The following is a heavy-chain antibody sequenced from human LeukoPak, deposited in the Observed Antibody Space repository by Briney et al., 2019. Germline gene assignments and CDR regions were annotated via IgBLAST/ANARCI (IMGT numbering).Heavy chain of an antibody. CDR3: APDLRGSAWSLDY. CDR2: VSDSGIST. Sequence: PGGSLRLSCAASGFTFSNYAVSWVRQAPGKGLEWVSVVSDSGISTNYADSVKGRFTISRDNSRNTLYLQMNSLRAEDTAVYYCAPDLRGSAWSLDYWGQGTLVTVSS. D-gene: IGHD6-13*01. J-gene: IGHJ4*02. V-gene: IGHV3-23*01. CDR1: GFTFSNYA.